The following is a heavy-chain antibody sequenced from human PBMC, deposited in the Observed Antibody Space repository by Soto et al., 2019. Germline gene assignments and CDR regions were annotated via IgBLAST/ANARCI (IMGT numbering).Heavy chain of an antibody. D-gene: IGHD6-13*01. V-gene: IGHV1-2*04. J-gene: IGHJ6*02. CDR3: ARDRVAAAGDYYYYYGMDV. CDR2: INPNSGGT. CDR1: GYTVTGYE. Sequence: GASVKVACRASGYTVTGYEIDWVRQAPGQGLEWMGWINPNSGGTNYAQKFQGWVTMTRDTSISTAYMELSRLRSDDTAVYYCARDRVAAAGDYYYYYGMDVWGQGTTVTVSS.